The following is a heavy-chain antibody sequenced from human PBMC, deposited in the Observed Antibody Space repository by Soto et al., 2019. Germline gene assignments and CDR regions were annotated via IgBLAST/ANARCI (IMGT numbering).Heavy chain of an antibody. D-gene: IGHD3-22*01. CDR2: IYWDDDK. Sequence: QITLKESGPTLMKPTQTLTLTCTFSGFSLSTSGVGVGWIRQPPGKALEWLALIYWDDDKRYSPSLKSRLTITKDTSKNQLVLTMTNMDPVDTATYYCAHSLIGYYYDSSGSNWFDPWGQGTLVTVSS. CDR3: AHSLIGYYYDSSGSNWFDP. J-gene: IGHJ5*02. CDR1: GFSLSTSGVG. V-gene: IGHV2-5*02.